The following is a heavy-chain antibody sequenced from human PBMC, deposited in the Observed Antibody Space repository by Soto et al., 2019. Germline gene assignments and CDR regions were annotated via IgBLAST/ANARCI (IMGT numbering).Heavy chain of an antibody. CDR2: IKSKTDGGTT. CDR1: GFTFTNAW. CDR3: WVTTKYYYYYVMDV. V-gene: IGHV3-15*01. Sequence: GGSLRLSCAASGFTFTNAWMSWVRQAPGKGLEWVGRIKSKTDGGTTEYPAPVKGRFTISRDDSKNTLYLQMNSLKTEDTAVYYCWVTTKYYYYYVMDVWGQGTTVTVSS. D-gene: IGHD4-17*01. J-gene: IGHJ6*02.